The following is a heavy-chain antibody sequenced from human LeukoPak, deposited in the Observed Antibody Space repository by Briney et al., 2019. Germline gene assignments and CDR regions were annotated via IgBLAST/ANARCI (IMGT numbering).Heavy chain of an antibody. V-gene: IGHV3-9*01. D-gene: IGHD6-13*01. Sequence: GGSPRLSCAASGFTFDDYAMHWVRQAPGKGLEWVSGISWNSGSIGYADSAKGRFTISRDNAKNSLYLQMNSLRAEDTALYYCAKDINKQAATIDYWGQETLVTVSS. CDR1: GFTFDDYA. J-gene: IGHJ4*02. CDR2: ISWNSGSI. CDR3: AKDINKQAATIDY.